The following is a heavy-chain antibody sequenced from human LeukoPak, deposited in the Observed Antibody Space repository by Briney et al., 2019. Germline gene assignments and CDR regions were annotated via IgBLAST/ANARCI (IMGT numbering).Heavy chain of an antibody. Sequence: KPSETLSLTCAVYGGSFSGYYWSWIRQPPGKGLEWIGEINHSGSTNYNPSLKSRVTISVDTSKNQFSLKLSSVTAADTAVYYCARWDLYYFDYWGQGTLVTVSS. J-gene: IGHJ4*02. D-gene: IGHD1-26*01. CDR1: GGSFSGYY. CDR2: INHSGST. V-gene: IGHV4-34*01. CDR3: ARWDLYYFDY.